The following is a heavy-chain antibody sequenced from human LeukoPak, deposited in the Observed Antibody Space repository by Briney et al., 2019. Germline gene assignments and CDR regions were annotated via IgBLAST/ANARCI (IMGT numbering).Heavy chain of an antibody. CDR1: GGTFSSYA. CDR3: ANLWFGELSKDAFDI. V-gene: IGHV1-69*05. D-gene: IGHD3-10*01. Sequence: ASVKVSCKASGGTFSSYAISWVRRAPGQGLEWMGGIIPIFGTANYAQKFQGRVTITTDESTSTAYMELSSLRSEDTAVYYCANLWFGELSKDAFDIWGQGTMVTVSS. CDR2: IIPIFGTA. J-gene: IGHJ3*02.